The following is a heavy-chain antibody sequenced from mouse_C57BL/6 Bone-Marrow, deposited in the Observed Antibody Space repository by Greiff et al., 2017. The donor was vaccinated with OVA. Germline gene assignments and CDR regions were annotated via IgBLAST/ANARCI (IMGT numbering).Heavy chain of an antibody. CDR2: IYPRSGNT. V-gene: IGHV1-81*01. D-gene: IGHD1-1*01. CDR3: ARSYGSTDY. Sequence: QVHVKQSGAELARPGASVKLSCKASGYTFTSYGISWVKQRTGQGLEWIGEIYPRSGNTYYNEKFKGKATLTADKSSSTAYMELRSLTSEDSAVYFCARSYGSTDYWGQGTTLTVSS. J-gene: IGHJ2*01. CDR1: GYTFTSYG.